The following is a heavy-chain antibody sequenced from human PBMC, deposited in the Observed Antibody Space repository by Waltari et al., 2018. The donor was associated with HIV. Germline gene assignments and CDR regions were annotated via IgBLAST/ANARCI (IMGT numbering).Heavy chain of an antibody. V-gene: IGHV4-39*01. CDR1: GGSMTSSSYY. Sequence: QLQLQESGPGLVKSSETLSLTCTVSGGSMTSSSYYWGWIRQPPGKGLEWIGSMSYSGSTYNNASLRIRLPISVDTSKNQFSLKLTSVTAADTAMYYCARSFSGYSNYFDPWGQGTLVTVSS. CDR2: MSYSGST. D-gene: IGHD4-4*01. J-gene: IGHJ5*02. CDR3: ARSFSGYSNYFDP.